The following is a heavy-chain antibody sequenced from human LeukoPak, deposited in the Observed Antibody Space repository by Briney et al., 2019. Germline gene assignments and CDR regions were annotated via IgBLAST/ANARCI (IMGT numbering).Heavy chain of an antibody. J-gene: IGHJ4*02. D-gene: IGHD5-24*01. CDR1: GGSISSRSYY. CDR2: IYYSGST. Sequence: SETLSLTCTVSGGSISSRSYYWGWIRQPPGKGLEWIGSIYYSGSTHYNPSLKSRVTISVDTSKNQFSLKLSSVTAADTAVYYCARDGEMGTIENYFDYWGQGTLVTVSS. CDR3: ARDGEMGTIENYFDY. V-gene: IGHV4-39*07.